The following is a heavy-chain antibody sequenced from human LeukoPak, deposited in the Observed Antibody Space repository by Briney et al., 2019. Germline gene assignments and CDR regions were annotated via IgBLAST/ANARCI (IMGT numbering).Heavy chain of an antibody. J-gene: IGHJ4*02. Sequence: GVSLRLSCAASGFGFCNFWMSWVGQGPGKGWEWVVNTKEDGRLKNYVDPVEGRFTVTRDNAKNTLYLKMNSLRLEDTAVYYCVRDWAPASMQAAPFDCWGQGTLVTVSS. CDR2: TKEDGRLK. CDR3: VRDWAPASMQAAPFDC. CDR1: GFGFCNFW. D-gene: IGHD2/OR15-2a*01. V-gene: IGHV3-7*01.